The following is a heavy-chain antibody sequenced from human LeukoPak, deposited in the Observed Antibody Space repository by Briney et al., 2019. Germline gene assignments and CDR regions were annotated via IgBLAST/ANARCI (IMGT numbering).Heavy chain of an antibody. Sequence: SETLSLTCTVSGGSISGSSYYWGWIRQPPGKGLEWIGEINHSGSTNYNPSLKSRVTISVDTSKNQFSLKLSSVTAADTAVYYCASNIVATTCFDYWGQGTLVTVSS. CDR3: ASNIVATTCFDY. J-gene: IGHJ4*02. CDR2: INHSGST. CDR1: GGSISGSSYY. V-gene: IGHV4-39*07. D-gene: IGHD5-12*01.